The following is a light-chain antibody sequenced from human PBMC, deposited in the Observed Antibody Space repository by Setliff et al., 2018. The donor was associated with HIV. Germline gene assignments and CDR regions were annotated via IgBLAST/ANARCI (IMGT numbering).Light chain of an antibody. J-gene: IGLJ1*01. V-gene: IGLV2-14*01. CDR2: EVS. Sequence: QSALAQPASVSGSPGQSITISCTGTSSDVGGYNYVSWYQQHPGKAPQLMIYEVSNRPSGVSTRFSGSKSGNTASLTISRLQAEDEADYYCSSYTSSSTLVFGTGTKVTVL. CDR1: SSDVGGYNY. CDR3: SSYTSSSTLV.